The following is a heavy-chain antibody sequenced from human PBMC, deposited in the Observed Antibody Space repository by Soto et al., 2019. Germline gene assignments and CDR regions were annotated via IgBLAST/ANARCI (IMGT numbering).Heavy chain of an antibody. D-gene: IGHD2-15*01. Sequence: QVQLVESGGGVVQPGGSLRLSCEGSGFPFRSYGIQWVRQAPGKGLERLGLIWNDGSHAYYADSVKGRFTISRDNSKNTVFLQVSNLRAEDTAVYFCARDQTDSGGYSDSWGQGTLVTVSS. CDR1: GFPFRSYG. V-gene: IGHV3-33*01. J-gene: IGHJ4*02. CDR2: IWNDGSHA. CDR3: ARDQTDSGGYSDS.